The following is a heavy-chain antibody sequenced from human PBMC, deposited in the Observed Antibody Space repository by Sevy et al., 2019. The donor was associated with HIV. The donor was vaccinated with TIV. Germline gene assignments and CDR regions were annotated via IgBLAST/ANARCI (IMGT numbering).Heavy chain of an antibody. CDR2: IVGSSRTI. CDR1: GFTFSIYT. J-gene: IGHJ3*02. Sequence: GGSLRLSCAASGFTFSIYTMSWVRQAPGKGLECVSYIVGSSRTIYYADSVNGRFTISRDNAKNSLYLQMNSLRAEDTAVYYCAREIVGGPFDIWGQGTMVTVSS. D-gene: IGHD1-26*01. V-gene: IGHV3-48*01. CDR3: AREIVGGPFDI.